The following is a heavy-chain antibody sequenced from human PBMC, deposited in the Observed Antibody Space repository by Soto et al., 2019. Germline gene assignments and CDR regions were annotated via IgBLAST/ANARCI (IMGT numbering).Heavy chain of an antibody. D-gene: IGHD2-21*02. CDR1: GYTFTTYA. CDR3: ARSIVVVTALDY. J-gene: IGHJ4*02. CDR2: FKAGNGNT. Sequence: QVQLVQSGAEEKKPGASVKVPCKASGYTFTTYAMNWVRQAPGQRLDWLGGFKAGNGNTKYSQKFQGRVTITRDISASTAYMELSSLRSEDTAVYYCARSIVVVTALDYWGQGTLVTVSS. V-gene: IGHV1-3*05.